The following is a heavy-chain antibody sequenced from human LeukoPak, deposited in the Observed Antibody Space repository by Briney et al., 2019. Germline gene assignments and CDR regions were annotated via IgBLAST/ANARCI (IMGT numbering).Heavy chain of an antibody. CDR2: IRYDGDNK. CDR1: EFTFSNYG. J-gene: IGHJ4*02. CDR3: AKDRYSGYEVNDFDY. Sequence: PGGSLRLSCAASEFTFSNYGMHWVRQAPGKGLEWLAFIRYDGDNKYYADSVKGRFTISRDNSKNTLYLQMNSLRAEDTAVYYCAKDRYSGYEVNDFDYWGQGTLVTVSS. V-gene: IGHV3-30*02. D-gene: IGHD5-12*01.